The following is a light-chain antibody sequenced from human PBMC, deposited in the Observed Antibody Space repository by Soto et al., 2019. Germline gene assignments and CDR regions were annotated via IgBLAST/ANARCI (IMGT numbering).Light chain of an antibody. CDR2: GAS. J-gene: IGKJ1*01. CDR3: QQYGSLPWT. V-gene: IGKV3-20*01. CDR1: QSVSSNY. Sequence: DIVLTQSPDTLSLSPGERATLSCRASQSVSSNYLAWYQRKPGQAPRLLVHGASYRATGIPDRFSGSGSGTDFTLTISRLESEDFAVYYYQQYGSLPWTFGQGTKVDIK.